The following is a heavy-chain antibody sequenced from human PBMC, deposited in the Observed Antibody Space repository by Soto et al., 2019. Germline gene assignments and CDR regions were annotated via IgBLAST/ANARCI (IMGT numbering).Heavy chain of an antibody. Sequence: QVQLVQSGAEVKKPGASMKVSCKASGYTFSSYGISWVRQAPGQGLEWMGWISGYNGNTKFAQKLQGRLTMTTDTSTSTAYMELRSLRSDDTAVYYCAREASITGTPEYWSQGTLVTVSS. V-gene: IGHV1-18*01. CDR1: GYTFSSYG. CDR3: AREASITGTPEY. D-gene: IGHD1-20*01. J-gene: IGHJ4*02. CDR2: ISGYNGNT.